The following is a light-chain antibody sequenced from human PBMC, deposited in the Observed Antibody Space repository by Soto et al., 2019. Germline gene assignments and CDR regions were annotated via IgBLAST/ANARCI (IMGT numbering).Light chain of an antibody. CDR3: SSYTSSSTYV. V-gene: IGLV2-14*04. CDR1: SSDVGGYDY. CDR2: DVS. Sequence: ISCTGTSSDVGGYDYVSWYQQHPGKAPKLMIYDVSNRPSGVSNRFSGSKSDNTASLTISGLQAEDEADYYCSSYTSSSTYVFGTGTKVTVL. J-gene: IGLJ1*01.